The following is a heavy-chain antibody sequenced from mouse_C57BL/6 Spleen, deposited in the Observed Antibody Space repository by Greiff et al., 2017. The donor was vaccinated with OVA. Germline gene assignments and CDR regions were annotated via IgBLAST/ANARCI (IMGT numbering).Heavy chain of an antibody. V-gene: IGHV1-82*01. CDR3: ANHYGSPWYFDV. D-gene: IGHD1-1*01. CDR1: GYAFSSSW. Sequence: QVQLQQSGPELVKPGASVKISCKASGYAFSSSWMNWVKQRPGKGLEWIGRIYPGDGDTNYNGKFKGKATLTADKSSSTAYMQLSSLTSEESAVYFCANHYGSPWYFDVWGTGTTVTVSS. J-gene: IGHJ1*03. CDR2: IYPGDGDT.